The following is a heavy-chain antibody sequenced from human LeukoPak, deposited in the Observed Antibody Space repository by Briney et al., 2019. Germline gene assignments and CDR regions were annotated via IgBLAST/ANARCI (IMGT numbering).Heavy chain of an antibody. J-gene: IGHJ6*02. CDR2: IYYGGST. Sequence: SETLSLTCTVSGGSISSSSYYWGWIRQPPGKGLEWIGSIYYGGSTYYNPSLKSRVTISVDTSKNQFSLKVSSVTAADTAVYYCARDTGHQLSRRNYYAMDVWGQGTTVTVSS. CDR1: GGSISSSSYY. D-gene: IGHD2-2*01. CDR3: ARDTGHQLSRRNYYAMDV. V-gene: IGHV4-39*07.